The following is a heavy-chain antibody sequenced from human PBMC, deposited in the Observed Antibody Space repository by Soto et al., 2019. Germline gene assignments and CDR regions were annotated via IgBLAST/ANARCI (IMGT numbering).Heavy chain of an antibody. CDR2: IIPIFGTA. CDR3: ARVRYYDFWSGYYRVNWFDP. Sequence: SVKVSCKASGGTFSSYSISWVRQAPGQGLEWMGGIIPIFGTANYAQKFQGRVTITADKSTSTAYMELSSLRSEDTAVYYCARVRYYDFWSGYYRVNWFDPWGQGTLVNVSS. D-gene: IGHD3-3*01. J-gene: IGHJ5*02. CDR1: GGTFSSYS. V-gene: IGHV1-69*06.